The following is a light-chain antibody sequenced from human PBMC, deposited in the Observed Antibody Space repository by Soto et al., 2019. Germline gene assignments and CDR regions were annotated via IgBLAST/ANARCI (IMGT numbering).Light chain of an antibody. CDR3: QQSYSTRRT. CDR1: QSISTY. J-gene: IGKJ1*01. V-gene: IGKV1-39*01. Sequence: DIQMTQSPSSLSASVGDRVTITCRASQSISTYLNWYQQKPGKAPKLLIYAASSLQSGVPSRFSGSGSGTDFTLTISSLQPEDFATYLCQQSYSTRRTFGQGTKVEIK. CDR2: AAS.